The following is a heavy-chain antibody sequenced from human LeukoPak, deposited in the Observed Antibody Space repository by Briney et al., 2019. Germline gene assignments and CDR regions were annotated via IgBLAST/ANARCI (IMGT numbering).Heavy chain of an antibody. D-gene: IGHD4-11*01. CDR1: GFTFRSYA. CDR2: ISYDGSNK. J-gene: IGHJ6*02. CDR3: ARGRLPRYYYGMDV. V-gene: IGHV3-30*04. Sequence: GGSLRLSCAASGFTFRSYAMHWVRQAPGKGLEWVAVISYDGSNKYYADSVKGRFTISRDNSKNTLYLQMNSLRAEDTAVYYCARGRLPRYYYGMDVWGQGTTVTVYS.